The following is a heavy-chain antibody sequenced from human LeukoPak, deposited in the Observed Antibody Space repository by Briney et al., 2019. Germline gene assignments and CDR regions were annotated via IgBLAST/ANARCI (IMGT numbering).Heavy chain of an antibody. CDR1: GFTFSSYG. J-gene: IGHJ4*02. CDR3: ARAITNYGYIFDY. V-gene: IGHV3-30*02. D-gene: IGHD5-18*01. CDR2: IRYDGSNK. Sequence: GGSLRLSCAASGFTFSSYGVHWVRQAPGKGLEWVAFIRYDGSNKYYADSVKGRFTISRDNSRNSLYLQMTSLRAEDTAVYYCARAITNYGYIFDYWGQGTLVTVSS.